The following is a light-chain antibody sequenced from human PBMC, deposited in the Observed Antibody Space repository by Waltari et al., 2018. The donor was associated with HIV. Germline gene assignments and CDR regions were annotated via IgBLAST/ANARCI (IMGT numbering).Light chain of an antibody. CDR3: VVWDDTLRGVI. CDR1: TSTIASTS. CDR2: RNN. V-gene: IGLV1-47*01. J-gene: IGLJ2*01. Sequence: SVLTPPPSASVTPRQRVTISCSGRTSTIASTSVFCYQHLPGTAPKLLIHRNNQRPSAVPDRFSGSTSGTSASLAISGLRSEDEAEYYCVVWDDTLRGVIFGGGTKVAVL.